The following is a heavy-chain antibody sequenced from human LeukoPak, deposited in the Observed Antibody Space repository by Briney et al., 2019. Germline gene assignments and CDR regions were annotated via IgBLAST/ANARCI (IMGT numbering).Heavy chain of an antibody. V-gene: IGHV3-33*01. Sequence: GGSLRLSCAASGFTFSSYGMHWVRQAPGKGLEWVAVIWYDGSNKYYADSVEGRFTISRDNSKNTLYLQMNSLRAEDTAVYYCARENIAAAGYYFDYWGQGTLVTVSS. J-gene: IGHJ4*02. CDR2: IWYDGSNK. CDR1: GFTFSSYG. D-gene: IGHD6-13*01. CDR3: ARENIAAAGYYFDY.